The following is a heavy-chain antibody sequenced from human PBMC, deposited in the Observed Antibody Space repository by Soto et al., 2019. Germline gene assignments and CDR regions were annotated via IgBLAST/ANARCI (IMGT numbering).Heavy chain of an antibody. V-gene: IGHV4-59*01. CDR1: GGSISSYY. CDR3: ARDLWGYCGTDCYPLDV. CDR2: MYNTGST. D-gene: IGHD2-21*02. J-gene: IGHJ6*02. Sequence: QVRLQESGPGLVKPSETLSLTCTVSGGSISSYYWSWIRQPPGKGLEWIGYMYNTGSTIYNPSLMSRASISVHPSKNHFSLQLSSVTAADTAVYYCARDLWGYCGTDCYPLDVWGQGTTVTVSS.